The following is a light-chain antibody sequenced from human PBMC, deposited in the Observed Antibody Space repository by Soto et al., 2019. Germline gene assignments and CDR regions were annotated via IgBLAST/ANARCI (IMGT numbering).Light chain of an antibody. CDR1: SSNIGSNY. V-gene: IGLV1-47*01. Sequence: QSVLTQPPSASGTPGQRVTISCSGSSSNIGSNYVYWYQQLPGTAPKLLIYRSNQRPSGVPDRFSGSKSGTSASLAISGLRSEDEGDYYCAAWDDSLSGPVFGGGTKLTVL. CDR3: AAWDDSLSGPV. J-gene: IGLJ2*01. CDR2: RSN.